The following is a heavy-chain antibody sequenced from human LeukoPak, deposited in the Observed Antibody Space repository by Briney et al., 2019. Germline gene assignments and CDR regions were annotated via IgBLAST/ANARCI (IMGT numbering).Heavy chain of an antibody. D-gene: IGHD3-10*01. V-gene: IGHV4-59*01. J-gene: IGHJ5*02. CDR2: IYYSGST. Sequence: SETLSLTCTVSGGSISSYYWSWIRQPPGKGLEWIGYIYYSGSTNCNPSLKSRVTISVDTSKNQFSLKLSSVTAADTAVYYCARSITMVRGARDAWFDPWGQGTLVTVSS. CDR3: ARSITMVRGARDAWFDP. CDR1: GGSISSYY.